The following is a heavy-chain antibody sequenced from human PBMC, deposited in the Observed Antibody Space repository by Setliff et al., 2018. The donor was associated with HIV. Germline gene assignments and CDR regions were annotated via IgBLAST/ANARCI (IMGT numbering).Heavy chain of an antibody. D-gene: IGHD1-26*01. J-gene: IGHJ4*02. Sequence: HPGGSLRLSCAASGFTFSSYGMHWVRQAPGKGLEWVAVISYDGSNKYYADSVKGRFTISRDNSKNTLYLQMNSLRAEDTAVYYCARGSPILVGATDYWGQGTLVTVSS. CDR2: ISYDGSNK. CDR3: ARGSPILVGATDY. V-gene: IGHV3-30*03. CDR1: GFTFSSYG.